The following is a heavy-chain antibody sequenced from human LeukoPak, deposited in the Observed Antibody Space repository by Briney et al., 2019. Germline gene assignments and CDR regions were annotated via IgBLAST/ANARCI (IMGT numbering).Heavy chain of an antibody. CDR3: ARDPRGPTTYDSNGRDSLDY. CDR2: ILYDGSMQ. V-gene: IGHV3-30*04. CDR1: GFTFSSYA. D-gene: IGHD3-22*01. J-gene: IGHJ4*02. Sequence: PGRSLRLSCGASGFTFSSYAMHWVRQAPGKGLEWVAVILYDGSMQYSADSMKGRFTISRDNSKNTLYLQMNSLRAEDTAVYYCARDPRGPTTYDSNGRDSLDYWGQGTLVTVSS.